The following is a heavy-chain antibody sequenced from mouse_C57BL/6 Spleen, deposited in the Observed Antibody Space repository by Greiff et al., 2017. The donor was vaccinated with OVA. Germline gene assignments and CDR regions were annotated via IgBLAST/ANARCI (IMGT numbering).Heavy chain of an antibody. CDR2: ISYDGSN. D-gene: IGHD1-1*01. V-gene: IGHV3-6*01. CDR1: GYSITSGYY. CDR3: ARRDYYVYYFDY. J-gene: IGHJ2*01. Sequence: VQLKESGPGLVKPSQSLSLTCSVTGYSITSGYYWNWIRQFPGNKLEWMGYISYDGSNNYNPSLKNRISITRDTSKNQFFLKLNSVTTEDTATYYCARRDYYVYYFDYWGQGTTLTVSS.